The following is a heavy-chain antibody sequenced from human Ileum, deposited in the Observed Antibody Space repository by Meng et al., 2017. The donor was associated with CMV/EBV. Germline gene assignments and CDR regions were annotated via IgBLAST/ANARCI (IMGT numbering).Heavy chain of an antibody. V-gene: IGHV4-34*01. Sequence: QGQRPQWGAGLLKPSETLSLPCAVYGGSFSGYYWNWIRQPPGRGLEWIGEINHSGSTNYNPSLKSRVTISVDTSKNQFSLKLSSVTAADTAVYYCATRRTPYGDYEYFQHWGQGTLVTVSS. J-gene: IGHJ1*01. CDR2: INHSGST. D-gene: IGHD4-17*01. CDR1: GGSFSGYY. CDR3: ATRRTPYGDYEYFQH.